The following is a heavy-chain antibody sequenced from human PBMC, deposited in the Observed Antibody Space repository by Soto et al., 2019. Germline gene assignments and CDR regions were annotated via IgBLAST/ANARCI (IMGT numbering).Heavy chain of an antibody. Sequence: ESGGGVVQPGRSLRLSCAASGFTFSSYAMHWVRQAPGKGLEWVEVISYDGSNKYYADSVKGRFTISRDNSKNTLYLQMNSLRAEDTAVYYCEMFPWWSDYYYYGMDVWGQGTTVTVSS. CDR3: EMFPWWSDYYYYGMDV. CDR1: GFTFSSYA. D-gene: IGHD2-15*01. V-gene: IGHV3-30-3*01. J-gene: IGHJ6*02. CDR2: ISYDGSNK.